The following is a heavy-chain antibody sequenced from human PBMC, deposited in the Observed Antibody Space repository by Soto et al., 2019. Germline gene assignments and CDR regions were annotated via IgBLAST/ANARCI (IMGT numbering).Heavy chain of an antibody. D-gene: IGHD3-3*01. J-gene: IGHJ6*03. V-gene: IGHV4-59*08. Sequence: QVQLQESGPGLVKPSETLSLSCTVSSGSISGYYWSWIRQPPGKGLEWIGSIYSSGTTYYNPSLKSRVTMSVETSKIQFSFNLSSVTAADTAVYYCARQASYDFWDGRFYYDYYMDVWGKGTPVNVSS. CDR3: ARQASYDFWDGRFYYDYYMDV. CDR2: IYSSGTT. CDR1: SGSISGYY.